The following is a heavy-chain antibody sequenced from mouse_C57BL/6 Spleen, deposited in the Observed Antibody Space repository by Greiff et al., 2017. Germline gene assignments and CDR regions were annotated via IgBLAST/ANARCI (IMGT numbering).Heavy chain of an antibody. CDR1: GYTFTSSW. Sequence: QVQLQQPGAELVKPGASVKLSCKASGYTFTSSWMQWVKQRPGQGLEWIGEIDPSDGYTNYNQKFKGKATLTVDTSSSTAYMQLSSLTSEDSAVYYCARGELGRDWYFDGWGTGTTGTVSS. CDR2: IDPSDGYT. V-gene: IGHV1-50*01. D-gene: IGHD4-1*01. CDR3: ARGELGRDWYFDG. J-gene: IGHJ1*03.